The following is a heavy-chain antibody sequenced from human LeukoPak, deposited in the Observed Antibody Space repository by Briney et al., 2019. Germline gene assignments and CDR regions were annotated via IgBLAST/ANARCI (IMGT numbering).Heavy chain of an antibody. CDR1: GFTFSSYA. CDR3: AKARYYYATQTGIFDY. D-gene: IGHD3-10*01. Sequence: GGSLRLSCAASGFTFSSYAMSWVRQAPGKGLEWVSAISGSGGSTYYADPVKGRFTISRDNSKNTLYLQMNSLRAEDTAVYYCAKARYYYATQTGIFDYWGQGTLVTVSS. V-gene: IGHV3-23*01. CDR2: ISGSGGST. J-gene: IGHJ4*02.